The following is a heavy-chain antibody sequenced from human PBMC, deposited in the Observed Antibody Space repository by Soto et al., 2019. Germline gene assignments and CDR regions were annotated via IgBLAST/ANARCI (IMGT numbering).Heavy chain of an antibody. CDR1: GFSLTTVGMH. D-gene: IGHD2-15*01. V-gene: IGHV2-70*04. CDR3: ERMTPTHSFAF. Sequence: SGPTLVNPTQTLTLTCTFSGFSLTTVGMHVSWIRQPPGKALEWLARIDWDDDKRYSPSLKTRLTISKDTSKNRVVLTMTNMDPVDTATYYCERMTPTHSFAFWGQGPLVPVST. CDR2: IDWDDDK. J-gene: IGHJ4*02.